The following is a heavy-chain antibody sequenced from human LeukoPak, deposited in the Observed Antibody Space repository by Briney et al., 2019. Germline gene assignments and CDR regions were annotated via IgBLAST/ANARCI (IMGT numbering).Heavy chain of an antibody. D-gene: IGHD4-17*01. V-gene: IGHV3-48*01. CDR3: ARRAGTVKGFSSLTDYYYYMDV. CDR2: ISSSSSTI. CDR1: GFTFSSYS. J-gene: IGHJ6*03. Sequence: GGSLRLSCAASGFTFSSYSMNWVRQAPGKGLEWVSYISSSSSTIYYADSVKGRFTISRDNAKNSLYLQMNSLRAEDTAVYYCARRAGTVKGFSSLTDYYYYMDVWGKGTTVTVSS.